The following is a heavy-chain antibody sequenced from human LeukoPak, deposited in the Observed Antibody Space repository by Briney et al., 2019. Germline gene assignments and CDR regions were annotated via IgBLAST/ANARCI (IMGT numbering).Heavy chain of an antibody. Sequence: GASVNVSCKASGYTFTSYGISWVRQAPGQGLEWLGWISAYNGNTNYAQKLQGRVTMTTDTSTSTAYMELRSLRSDDTAVYYCARSGWSGELVYYYYMDVWGKGTTVTISS. CDR1: GYTFTSYG. CDR2: ISAYNGNT. V-gene: IGHV1-18*01. D-gene: IGHD3-10*01. CDR3: ARSGWSGELVYYYYMDV. J-gene: IGHJ6*03.